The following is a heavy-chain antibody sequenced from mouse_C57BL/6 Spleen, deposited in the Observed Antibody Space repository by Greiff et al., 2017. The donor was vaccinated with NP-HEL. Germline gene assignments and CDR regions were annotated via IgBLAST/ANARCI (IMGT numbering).Heavy chain of an antibody. CDR1: GFTFSDYG. D-gene: IGHD2-4*01. Sequence: EVNVVESGGGLVKPGGSLKLSCAASGFTFSDYGMHWVRQAPEKGLEWVAYISSGSSTIYYADTVKGRFTISRDNAKNTLFLQMTSLRSEDTAMYYCARPIYYDAMDYWGQGTSVTVSS. V-gene: IGHV5-17*01. CDR2: ISSGSSTI. J-gene: IGHJ4*01. CDR3: ARPIYYDAMDY.